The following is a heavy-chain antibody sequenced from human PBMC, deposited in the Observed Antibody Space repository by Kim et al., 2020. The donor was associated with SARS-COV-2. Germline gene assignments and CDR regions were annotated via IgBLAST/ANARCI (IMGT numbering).Heavy chain of an antibody. CDR1: GGTFSSYA. CDR2: IIPIFGTA. J-gene: IGHJ6*02. Sequence: SVKVSCKASGGTFSSYAISWVRQAPGQGLEWMGGIIPIFGTANYAQKFQGRVTITADESTSTAYMELSSLRSEDTAVYYCAREHSNPYYYYYYGMDVWGQGTTVTVSS. D-gene: IGHD6-13*01. CDR3: AREHSNPYYYYYYGMDV. V-gene: IGHV1-69*13.